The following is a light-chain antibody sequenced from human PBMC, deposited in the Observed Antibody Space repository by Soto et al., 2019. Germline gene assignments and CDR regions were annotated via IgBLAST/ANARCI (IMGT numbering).Light chain of an antibody. CDR1: QGISSY. V-gene: IGKV1-9*01. CDR3: QQLNTYPLT. J-gene: IGKJ4*01. CDR2: AAS. Sequence: DIQLTQSPSYLSGSVGDRVTITCRASQGISSYLAWYQQKPGKAPKLLIYAASTLQSGVPARFSGSGSATEFTLTISSLQPEDFATYYCQQLNTYPLTFGGGTKVEIK.